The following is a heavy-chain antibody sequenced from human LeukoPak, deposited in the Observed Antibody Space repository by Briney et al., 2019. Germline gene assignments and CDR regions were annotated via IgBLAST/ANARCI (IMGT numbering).Heavy chain of an antibody. J-gene: IGHJ6*02. Sequence: KPSETLSLTCTVSGGSISSYYWSWVRQPPGKGLEWIGYIYNSGSTNYNPSLKSRVTISVDTSKNQFSLKLSSVTAADTAVYYCARDRGYCSGGSCLFYGMDVWGQGTTVTVSS. D-gene: IGHD2-15*01. CDR2: IYNSGST. V-gene: IGHV4-59*01. CDR1: GGSISSYY. CDR3: ARDRGYCSGGSCLFYGMDV.